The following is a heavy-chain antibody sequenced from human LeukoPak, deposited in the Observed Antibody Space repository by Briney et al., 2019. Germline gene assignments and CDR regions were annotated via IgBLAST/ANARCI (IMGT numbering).Heavy chain of an antibody. V-gene: IGHV4-30-4*08. J-gene: IGHJ4*02. CDR1: GGSISSYY. D-gene: IGHD4-17*01. Sequence: SETLSLTCTVSGGSISSYYWSWIRQPPGKGLEWIGYIYYSGSTYYNPSLKSRVTISVDTSKNQFSLKLSSVTAADTAVYYCARTRDSADYGDPAVDYWGQGTLVTVSS. CDR2: IYYSGST. CDR3: ARTRDSADYGDPAVDY.